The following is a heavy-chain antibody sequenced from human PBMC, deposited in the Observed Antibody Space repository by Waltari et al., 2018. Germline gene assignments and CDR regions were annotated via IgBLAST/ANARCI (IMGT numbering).Heavy chain of an antibody. V-gene: IGHV4-4*07. J-gene: IGHJ5*02. Sequence: QVELQESGPGLVKPSETLSLTCTVSVGSVTGANWSWVRQPAGKGLEWIGRIFASGGTDYNPSFKSRVTMSVDTSKNEFSLRLTSVTAADTAVYYCARGNYGLFSGHYSDLWGRGTRVTVSS. CDR3: ARGNYGLFSGHYSDL. CDR1: VGSVTGAN. D-gene: IGHD3-3*01. CDR2: IFASGGT.